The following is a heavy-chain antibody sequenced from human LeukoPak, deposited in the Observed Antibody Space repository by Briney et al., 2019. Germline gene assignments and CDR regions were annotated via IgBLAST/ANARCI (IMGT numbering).Heavy chain of an antibody. CDR2: VSYSGST. J-gene: IGHJ5*02. CDR1: GGSISSSNW. V-gene: IGHV4-59*08. Sequence: WGTLSLTCAVSGGSISSSNWWSWIRQPPGKGLEWIGYVSYSGSTNYNPSLKSRVTISVDTSKNQFSLKLSSVTAADTAVYYCARIGTYAAAWGQGTLVTVSS. CDR3: ARIGTYAAA. D-gene: IGHD3-10*01.